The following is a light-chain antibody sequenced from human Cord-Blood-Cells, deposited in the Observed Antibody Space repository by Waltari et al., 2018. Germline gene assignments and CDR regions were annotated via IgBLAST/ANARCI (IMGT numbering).Light chain of an antibody. Sequence: QSALTQPASVSGSPGQSITISCTGTSSDVGGYNYVSWYQQHPGKAPKLMIYDVSNRPSGVSKRFSGSKSGNTASLTISGLQAEDEADYYCSSYTSRSVVFGGGTKLTVL. J-gene: IGLJ2*01. CDR3: SSYTSRSVV. CDR1: SSDVGGYNY. CDR2: DVS. V-gene: IGLV2-14*01.